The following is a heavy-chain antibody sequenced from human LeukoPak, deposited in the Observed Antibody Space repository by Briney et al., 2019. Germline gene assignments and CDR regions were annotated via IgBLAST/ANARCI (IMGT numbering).Heavy chain of an antibody. CDR1: GFTVSSTY. V-gene: IGHV3-53*01. CDR3: AGGITGSNNWFDP. D-gene: IGHD1-20*01. Sequence: GGSLRLSCAASGFTVSSTYMSWLRQAPGKGLEWVSLIYTGGTTYYADSVKGRFTISRDNSENTLYLQMNSLRAEDTAVYSCAGGITGSNNWFDPWGQGTLVTVSS. CDR2: IYTGGTT. J-gene: IGHJ5*02.